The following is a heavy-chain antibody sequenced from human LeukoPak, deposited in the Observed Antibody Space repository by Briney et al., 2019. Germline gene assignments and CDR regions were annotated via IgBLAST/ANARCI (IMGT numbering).Heavy chain of an antibody. J-gene: IGHJ4*02. CDR3: AKVYGSWSRITIFGVVMPHFDY. V-gene: IGHV3-23*01. D-gene: IGHD3-3*01. Sequence: PGGSLRLSCAASGFTFSSYAMSWVRQAPGKGLEWVSAISGSGGSTYYADSVKGRFTISRDNSKNTLYLQMNSLRAEDTAVYYCAKVYGSWSRITIFGVVMPHFDYWGQGTLVTVSS. CDR2: ISGSGGST. CDR1: GFTFSSYA.